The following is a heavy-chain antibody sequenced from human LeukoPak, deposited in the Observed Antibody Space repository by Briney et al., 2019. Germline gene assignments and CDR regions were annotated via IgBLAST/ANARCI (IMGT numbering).Heavy chain of an antibody. CDR3: AMSRYSSSWYGGVFDY. J-gene: IGHJ4*02. Sequence: GGSLRLSCAASRFSFNTYWMHWVRQVPGKGLEWVSGISWSSRNIGYADSVKGRFTISRDNAKNSLYLQVNSLRAEDTALYYCAMSRYSSSWYGGVFDYWGQGTLVTVSS. CDR2: ISWSSRNI. D-gene: IGHD6-13*01. CDR1: RFSFNTYW. V-gene: IGHV3-9*01.